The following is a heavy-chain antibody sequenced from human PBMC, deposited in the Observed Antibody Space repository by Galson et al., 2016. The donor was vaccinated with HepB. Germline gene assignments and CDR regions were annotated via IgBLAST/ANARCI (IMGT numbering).Heavy chain of an antibody. CDR2: DPMNSGTR. D-gene: IGHD2/OR15-2a*01. J-gene: IGHJ4*02. V-gene: IGHV3-30*18. CDR1: GFTFSNYA. CDR3: AKRREYCPAVGCSVDD. Sequence: SLRLSCAASGFTFSNYAMHWVRQAPAKGLEWVAADPMNSGTRYYADSVKGRFTISRDNSNNLLFLQMSSLRADDTAVYYCAKRREYCPAVGCSVDDWGQGTLVSVSS.